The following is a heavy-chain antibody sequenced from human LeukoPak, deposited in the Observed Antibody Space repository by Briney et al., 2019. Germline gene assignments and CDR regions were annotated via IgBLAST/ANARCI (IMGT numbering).Heavy chain of an antibody. D-gene: IGHD3-3*01. CDR3: ARGMTYYDFWSGYYQLPYYFDY. CDR1: GYTFTGYY. V-gene: IGHV1-8*03. CDR2: MNPYSGNT. Sequence: GASVKVSCKASGYTFTGYYIHWVRQATRQGLAWMGWMNPYSGNTGYVQKFQGRVTITRNTSMSTADMELSSLRSEDTAVYYCARGMTYYDFWSGYYQLPYYFDYWGQGTLVTVSS. J-gene: IGHJ4*02.